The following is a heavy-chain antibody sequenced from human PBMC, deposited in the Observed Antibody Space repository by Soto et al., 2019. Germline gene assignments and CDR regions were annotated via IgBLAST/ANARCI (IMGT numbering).Heavy chain of an antibody. D-gene: IGHD3-16*01. CDR1: GYTFNTYG. V-gene: IGHV1-18*01. CDR2: ISTYNGNT. Sequence: ASVKVSCKASGYTFNTYGISWVRQAPGQGLEWMGWISTYNGNTNYAQKLQDRITMTIDTSTTTAYMELRSLRYDDTAVYYCASRLGSYYYGVDVWGQGTTVTVSS. CDR3: ASRLGSYYYGVDV. J-gene: IGHJ6*02.